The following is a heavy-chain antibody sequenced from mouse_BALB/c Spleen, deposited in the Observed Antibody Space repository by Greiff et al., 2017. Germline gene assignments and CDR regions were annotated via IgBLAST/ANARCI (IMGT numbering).Heavy chain of an antibody. CDR2: IDTSDSYT. Sequence: VQLQQPGAELVMPGASVKMSCKASGYTFTDYWMHWVKQRPGQGLEWIGAIDTSDSYTSYNQKFKGKATLTVDESSSTAYMQLSSLTSEDSAVYYCAKLGPDYFDYWGQGTTLTVSS. J-gene: IGHJ2*01. CDR1: GYTFTDYW. V-gene: IGHV1-69*01. D-gene: IGHD4-1*01. CDR3: AKLGPDYFDY.